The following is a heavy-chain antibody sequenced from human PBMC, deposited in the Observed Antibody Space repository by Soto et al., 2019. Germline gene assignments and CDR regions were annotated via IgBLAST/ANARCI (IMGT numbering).Heavy chain of an antibody. CDR1: GGFVSSGSYY. CDR2: MSHSGGT. V-gene: IGHV4-34*01. D-gene: IGHD1-1*01. Sequence: QVQLQQWGAGLLKPSETLSLTCAVYGGFVSSGSYYWSWIRQPPGKGLEWIGEMSHSGGTHFNPALKSRAHISVDTSKNQFSLKMSSVTTADTALYYCARVERGTATTVVDAFDIWGPGTMVTVSS. J-gene: IGHJ3*02. CDR3: ARVERGTATTVVDAFDI.